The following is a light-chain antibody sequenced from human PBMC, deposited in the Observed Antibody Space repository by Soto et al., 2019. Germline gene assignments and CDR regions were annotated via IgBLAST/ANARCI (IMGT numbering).Light chain of an antibody. CDR3: QYYSGSQT. V-gene: IGKV3-20*01. CDR1: QSVNSLY. CDR2: GAS. J-gene: IGKJ4*01. Sequence: EIVLTQSPGTLSLSPGERATLSCRASQSVNSLYLAWYHQKPGQAPRPLIYGASSRATGIPDRFSGSGSGTDFTLTISRLEPEDFAVYYCQYYSGSQTFGGGTKVEIK.